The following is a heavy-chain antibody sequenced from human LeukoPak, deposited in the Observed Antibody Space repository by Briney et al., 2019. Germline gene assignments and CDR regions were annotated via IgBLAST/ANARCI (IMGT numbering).Heavy chain of an antibody. D-gene: IGHD2-15*01. CDR3: TTDGLVHCSGGSCYSLDAFDI. CDR1: GFTFSSYG. V-gene: IGHV3-15*01. CDR2: IKSKTDGGTT. Sequence: GRSLRLSCAASGFTFSSYGMHWVRQAPGKGLEWVGRIKSKTDGGTTDYAAPVKGRFTISRDDSKNTLYLQMNSLKTEDTAVYYCTTDGLVHCSGGSCYSLDAFDIWGQGTMVTVSS. J-gene: IGHJ3*02.